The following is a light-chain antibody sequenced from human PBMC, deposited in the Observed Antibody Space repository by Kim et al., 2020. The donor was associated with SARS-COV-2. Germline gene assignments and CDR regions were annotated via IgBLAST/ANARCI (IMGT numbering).Light chain of an antibody. Sequence: SVGDRVTITCRASQSISSYLNWYQQKPGKAPKLLIYAASSLQSGVPSRFSGSGSGTDFTLTISSLQPEDFATYYCQQSYSTPTATFGQGTRLEIK. J-gene: IGKJ5*01. CDR3: QQSYSTPTAT. V-gene: IGKV1-39*01. CDR2: AAS. CDR1: QSISSY.